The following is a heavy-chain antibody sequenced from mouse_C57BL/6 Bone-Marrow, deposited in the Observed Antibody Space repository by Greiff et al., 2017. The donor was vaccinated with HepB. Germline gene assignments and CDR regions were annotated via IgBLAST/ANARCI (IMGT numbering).Heavy chain of an antibody. Sequence: QVQLQQSGAELAKPGASVKLSCKASGYTFTSYWMHWVKQRPGQGLEWIGYINPSSGYTKYNQKFKDKATLTADKSSSTAYMQFSSLTSEDSAIYYCARSPDSSGYRGFAYWGQGTLVTVSA. CDR1: GYTFTSYW. D-gene: IGHD3-2*02. V-gene: IGHV1-7*01. CDR2: INPSSGYT. CDR3: ARSPDSSGYRGFAY. J-gene: IGHJ3*01.